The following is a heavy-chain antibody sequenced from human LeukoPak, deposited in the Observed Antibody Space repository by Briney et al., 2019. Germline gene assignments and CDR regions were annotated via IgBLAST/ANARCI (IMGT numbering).Heavy chain of an antibody. J-gene: IGHJ5*02. Sequence: PSETLSLTCTVSGGSISSSSYYWGWIRQPPGKGLEWIGSIYYSGSTYYNPSLKSRVTISVDTSDNQVSLNLNSVTAADTAVYYCARHLIRGLTDTWLDPWGQKTLVTVSS. CDR1: GGSISSSSYY. V-gene: IGHV4-39*01. D-gene: IGHD3-10*01. CDR2: IYYSGST. CDR3: ARHLIRGLTDTWLDP.